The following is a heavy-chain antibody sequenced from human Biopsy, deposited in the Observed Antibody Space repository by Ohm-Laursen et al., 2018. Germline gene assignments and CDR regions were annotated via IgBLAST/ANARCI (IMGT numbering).Heavy chain of an antibody. CDR3: ARGEYYAYWSGARKLNYFDY. V-gene: IGHV4-34*01. D-gene: IGHD3-3*01. CDR1: GGSFSGTF. J-gene: IGHJ4*02. Sequence: GTLSLTCAVSGGSFSGTFWSWIRQTPGKGLEWIGEINHSGSTKYKPSFESRVTISVDTSKNQFSLNLFSVTAADAARYFCARGEYYAYWSGARKLNYFDYWGQGTLVIVSS. CDR2: INHSGST.